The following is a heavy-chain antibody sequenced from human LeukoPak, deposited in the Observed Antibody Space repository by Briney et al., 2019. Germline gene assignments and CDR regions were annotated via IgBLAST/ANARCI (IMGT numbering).Heavy chain of an antibody. V-gene: IGHV4-31*03. CDR3: AREALYFYEFVGRWFDP. Sequence: SETLSLTCTASGGSISSGGYYWSWIRQHPGKGLEWIGYIYYSGSTYYNPSLKSRVTISVDTSKNQFSLKLSPVTAADTAVYYCAREALYFYEFVGRWFDPWGQGTLVTVSS. D-gene: IGHD3-3*01. CDR1: GGSISSGGYY. CDR2: IYYSGST. J-gene: IGHJ5*02.